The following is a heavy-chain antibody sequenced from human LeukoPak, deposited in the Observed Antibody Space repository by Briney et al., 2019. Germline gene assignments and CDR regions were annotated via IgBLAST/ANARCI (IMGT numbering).Heavy chain of an antibody. CDR1: GYTFTTSW. Sequence: GESLKISCQGSGYTFTTSWIGWVRQMPGKGLEWMGIIYPGDSDTRYSPSFQGQVTISVDKSISTAYLQWSSLKASDTAMYYCARSLTAAAGDYWGQGTLVTVSS. CDR3: ARSLTAAAGDY. V-gene: IGHV5-51*01. J-gene: IGHJ4*02. CDR2: IYPGDSDT. D-gene: IGHD6-25*01.